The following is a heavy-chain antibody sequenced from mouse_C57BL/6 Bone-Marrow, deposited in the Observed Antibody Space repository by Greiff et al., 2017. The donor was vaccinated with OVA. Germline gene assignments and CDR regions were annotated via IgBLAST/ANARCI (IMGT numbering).Heavy chain of an antibody. CDR1: GYAFSSYW. Sequence: QVQLQQSGAELVKPGASVKISCKASGYAFSSYWMNWLKQRPGKGLEWIGQIYPGDGDTNYNGKFKGKATLTADKSSSTAYMQLSSLTSEDSAVYFCARGTVVDYWGQGTTLTVSS. V-gene: IGHV1-80*01. CDR3: ARGTVVDY. J-gene: IGHJ2*01. CDR2: IYPGDGDT. D-gene: IGHD1-1*01.